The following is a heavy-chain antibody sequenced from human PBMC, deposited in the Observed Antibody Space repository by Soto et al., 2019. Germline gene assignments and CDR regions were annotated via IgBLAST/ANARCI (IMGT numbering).Heavy chain of an antibody. J-gene: IGHJ6*02. Sequence: EVQLVESGGGLVQPGRSLRLSCAASGFTFRNYDMHWVRQGTGKGLEWVSGISDAGNPEYADSVEGRFTISRENDQTHFLLQMNSLRVGDTAVYYCTRAGRDFYGLDVWGQGTTVIVSS. CDR3: TRAGRDFYGLDV. V-gene: IGHV3-13*05. CDR2: ISDAGNP. CDR1: GFTFRNYD.